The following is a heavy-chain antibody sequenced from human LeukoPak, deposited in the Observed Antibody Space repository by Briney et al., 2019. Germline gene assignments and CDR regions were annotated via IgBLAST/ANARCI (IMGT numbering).Heavy chain of an antibody. J-gene: IGHJ4*02. V-gene: IGHV4-34*01. CDR2: ISHSGST. CDR1: GGSFSGYY. D-gene: IGHD6-13*01. Sequence: SETLSLTCAVYGGSFSGYYWSWIRQPPGKGLEWIGEISHSGSTNYNPSLKSRVTISVDTSKNQFSLKLSSVTAADTAVYYCARGGVAAADYWGQGTLVTVSS. CDR3: ARGGVAAADY.